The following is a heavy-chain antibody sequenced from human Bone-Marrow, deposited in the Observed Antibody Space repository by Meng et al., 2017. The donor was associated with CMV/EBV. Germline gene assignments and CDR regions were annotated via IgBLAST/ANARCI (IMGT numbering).Heavy chain of an antibody. J-gene: IGHJ5*02. Sequence: GESLKISCAASGFTLSSYGMSWVRQAPGKGLEWVSYISSSSTTIYYADSVKGRFTISRDNAKNSLYLQMNSLRAEDTAVYYCARGESGYPNWFDPWGQGTLVTVSS. V-gene: IGHV3-48*04. CDR3: ARGESGYPNWFDP. CDR2: ISSSSTTI. CDR1: GFTLSSYG. D-gene: IGHD3-22*01.